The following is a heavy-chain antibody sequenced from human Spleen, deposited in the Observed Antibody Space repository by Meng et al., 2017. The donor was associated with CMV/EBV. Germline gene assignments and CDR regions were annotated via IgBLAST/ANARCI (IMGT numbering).Heavy chain of an antibody. CDR3: ARGGLSTALPEAPSSSSIDS. CDR1: GGTFSSYA. CDR2: IIPIFGTA. Sequence: SVKVSCKASGGTFSSYAISWVRQAPGQGLEWMGGIIPIFGTANYAQKFQGRVTITTDESTSTAYMELSSLRSEDTAVFYCARGGLSTALPEAPSSSSIDSWGQGTLVTVSS. V-gene: IGHV1-69*05. D-gene: IGHD2/OR15-2a*01. J-gene: IGHJ1*01.